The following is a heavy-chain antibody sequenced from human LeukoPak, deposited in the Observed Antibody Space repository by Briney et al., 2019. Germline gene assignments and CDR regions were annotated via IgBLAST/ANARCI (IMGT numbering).Heavy chain of an antibody. D-gene: IGHD3-10*01. CDR2: IYYSGST. J-gene: IGHJ5*02. CDR3: ARNQSQGFGECLQRYFDP. CDR1: GGSISGRPYY. Sequence: PSETLSLTCTVSGGSISGRPYYWGWIRQPPGKGLEWIGSIYYSGSTHYNPSFKSRVTISVDTSKNHFSLTLKFVTAEDTAVYFCARNQSQGFGECLQRYFDPWGQGTLVSVSS. V-gene: IGHV4-39*02.